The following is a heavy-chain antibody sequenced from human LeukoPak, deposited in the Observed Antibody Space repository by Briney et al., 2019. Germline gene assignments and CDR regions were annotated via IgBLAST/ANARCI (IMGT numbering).Heavy chain of an antibody. J-gene: IGHJ4*02. V-gene: IGHV3-30*03. CDR3: ARDADTAMVIGYYFDY. Sequence: SGRSLRLSCAASGFTFSSYGMHWVRQAPGKGLEWVAVISYDGSNKYYADSVKGRFTISRDNSKNTLYLQMNSLRAEDTAVYYCARDADTAMVIGYYFDYWGRGTLVTVSS. D-gene: IGHD5-18*01. CDR2: ISYDGSNK. CDR1: GFTFSSYG.